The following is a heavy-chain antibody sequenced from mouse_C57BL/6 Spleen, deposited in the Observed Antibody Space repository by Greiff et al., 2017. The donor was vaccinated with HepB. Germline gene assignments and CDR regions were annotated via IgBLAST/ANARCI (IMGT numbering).Heavy chain of an antibody. D-gene: IGHD2-5*01. CDR3: ARKGLSNRYYFDY. V-gene: IGHV1-22*01. CDR1: GYTFTDYN. J-gene: IGHJ2*01. Sequence: VQLQQSGPELVKPGASVKMSCKASGYTFTDYNMHWVKQSHGKSLEWIGYINPNNGGTSYNQKFKGKATLTVNKSSSTAYMELRSLTSEDSAVYYCARKGLSNRYYFDYWGQGTTLTVSS. CDR2: INPNNGGT.